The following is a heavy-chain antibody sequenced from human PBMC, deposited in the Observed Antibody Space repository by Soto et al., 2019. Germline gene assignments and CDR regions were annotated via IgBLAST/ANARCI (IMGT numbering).Heavy chain of an antibody. J-gene: IGHJ4*02. Sequence: QERLQQWGAGLLKPSETLSLTCAVYGGSFSGYYWNWIRQPPGKGLEWIGEISQSEGTSYNPSLKSRVTISVDTSMNQFSLKLRSVTDADTAVYFCARGSDRYKVHYWGQGTLVTVSS. CDR2: ISQSEGT. D-gene: IGHD1-1*01. CDR1: GGSFSGYY. V-gene: IGHV4-34*01. CDR3: ARGSDRYKVHY.